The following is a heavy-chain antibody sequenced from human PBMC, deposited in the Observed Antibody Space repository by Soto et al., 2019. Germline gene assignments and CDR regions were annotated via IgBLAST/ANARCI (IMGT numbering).Heavy chain of an antibody. CDR3: ARGGYDYRNFAY. V-gene: IGHV3-48*02. Sequence: EVQLVESGGGLVQPGGSLRLSCTASGFTFNSYDMNWVRQAPGKGLEWISYISSSGTIYYADSVKGRFTISRDNAKNSLYLQMNSLRDDDTAVYYCARGGYDYRNFAYWGQGTLVTVSS. D-gene: IGHD5-12*01. J-gene: IGHJ4*02. CDR2: ISSSGTI. CDR1: GFTFNSYD.